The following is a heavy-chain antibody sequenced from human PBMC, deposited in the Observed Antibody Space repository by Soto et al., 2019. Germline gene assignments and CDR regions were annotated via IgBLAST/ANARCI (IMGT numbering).Heavy chain of an antibody. D-gene: IGHD6-13*01. CDR2: IYTSGST. CDR3: ARDLEEYSSSWRTYYYYYYGMDV. CDR1: GGSISSYY. Sequence: PSETLSLTCTVSGGSISSYYWSWIRQPAGKGLEWIGRIYTSGSTNYNPSLKSRVTMSVDTSKNQCSLKLSAVTAADTAVYYCARDLEEYSSSWRTYYYYYYGMDVWGQGTTVTV. V-gene: IGHV4-4*07. J-gene: IGHJ6*02.